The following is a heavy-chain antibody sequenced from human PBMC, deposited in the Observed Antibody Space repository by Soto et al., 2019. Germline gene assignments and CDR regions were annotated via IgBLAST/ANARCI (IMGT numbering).Heavy chain of an antibody. Sequence: GGSLRLSCAASGFTFSNAWMSWVRQAPGKGLEWVGRIKSKTDGGTTDYAGPGKGRFTISRDDSKNTLYLQMNSLKTEDTAVYYWTTFGMITFGGVISGGAFDIWGQGTMVTVSS. D-gene: IGHD3-16*02. J-gene: IGHJ3*02. V-gene: IGHV3-15*01. CDR3: TTFGMITFGGVISGGAFDI. CDR1: GFTFSNAW. CDR2: IKSKTDGGTT.